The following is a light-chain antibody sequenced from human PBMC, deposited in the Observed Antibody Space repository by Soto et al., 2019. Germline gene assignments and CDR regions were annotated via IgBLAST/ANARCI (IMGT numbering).Light chain of an antibody. Sequence: IGLTQSPGALSLSPRERATLSCRASQSVSSSYLAWYQQKPGQAPRLLIYGASSRATGIPDRVSGSGSGTDFTLTISRLEPEDFAVYYCQQYGSSPLTFGGGTKVDIK. V-gene: IGKV3-20*01. CDR2: GAS. CDR1: QSVSSSY. CDR3: QQYGSSPLT. J-gene: IGKJ4*01.